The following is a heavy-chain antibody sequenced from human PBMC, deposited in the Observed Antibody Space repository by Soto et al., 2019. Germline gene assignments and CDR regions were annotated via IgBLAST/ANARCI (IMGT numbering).Heavy chain of an antibody. CDR2: IYYSGST. CDR3: ASDLTSWSGYSGYGMDV. V-gene: IGHV4-39*01. D-gene: IGHD3-3*01. Sequence: PSETLSLTCTVSGGSISSSSYYWGWIRQPPGKGLEWIGSIYYSGSTYYNPSLKSRVTMSVDTSKNQFSLKLSSVTAADTAVYYCASDLTSWSGYSGYGMDVWGQGTTVTVSS. CDR1: GGSISSSSYY. J-gene: IGHJ6*02.